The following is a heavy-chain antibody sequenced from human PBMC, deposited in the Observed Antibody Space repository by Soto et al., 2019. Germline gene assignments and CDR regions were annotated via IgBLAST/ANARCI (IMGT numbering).Heavy chain of an antibody. CDR1: GFTFSSYA. D-gene: IGHD3-10*01. Sequence: DVQLLESGGHLVQPGGSLRLSCAASGFTFSSYAMSWVRQAPGKGLEWVSSVSAGGDMTYYSDSVKGRFTISRDNSNNALCLQMNSLRIEDTALYYCARGARGGSGSPASYYYSGLDVWGQGTTVTVS. J-gene: IGHJ6*02. V-gene: IGHV3-23*01. CDR3: ARGARGGSGSPASYYYSGLDV. CDR2: VSAGGDMT.